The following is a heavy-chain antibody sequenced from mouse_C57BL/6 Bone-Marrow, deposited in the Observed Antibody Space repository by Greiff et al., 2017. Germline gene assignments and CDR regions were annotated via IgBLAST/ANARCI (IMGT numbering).Heavy chain of an antibody. V-gene: IGHV1-64*01. CDR3: ARSYDYDDYTMDY. CDR2: MHPNGGSP. J-gene: IGHJ4*01. Sequence: QVQLQQPGAELVKPGASVKLSCKASGYTFTNYWMHWVKQRPGQGLEWIGMMHPNGGSPDYNEKFKSEATLSVDKSSRTAYMELSSLNSEDSAVYYCARSYDYDDYTMDYWGQGTSVTVSS. D-gene: IGHD2-4*01. CDR1: GYTFTNYW.